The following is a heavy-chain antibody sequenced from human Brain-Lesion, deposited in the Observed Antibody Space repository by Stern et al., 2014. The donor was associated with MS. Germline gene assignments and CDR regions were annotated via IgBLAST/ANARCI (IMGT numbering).Heavy chain of an antibody. J-gene: IGHJ4*02. CDR2: IKSRTDGGTA. D-gene: IGHD1-1*01. V-gene: IGHV3-15*01. CDR3: VAGAQLWL. Sequence: VKLVESGGGLVKSGGSLRLSCAASGFTFSQAWMGWVRQVPGKGLEWVGHIKSRTDGGTANYAASVKDRFTVSRDNSANMLYLQMNSLTIEDTAVYYCVAGAQLWLWGQGTLVTVSS. CDR1: GFTFSQAW.